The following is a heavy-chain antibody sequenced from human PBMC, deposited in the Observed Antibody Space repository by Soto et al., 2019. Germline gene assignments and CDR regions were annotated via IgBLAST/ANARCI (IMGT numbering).Heavy chain of an antibody. CDR3: TRDGIGGTVFRGFCDY. V-gene: IGHV3-33*01. J-gene: IGHJ4*02. D-gene: IGHD1-7*01. CDR1: GSIFSGYG. CDR2: IWYDGSNK. Sequence: QEHLVQSGGGVVQPGRSLRLSCAASGSIFSGYGMHRVRQAPGKGLEWVAVIWYDGSNKYYADSVKGRFTISRDNSKNMLYLQMDSLRDEDTAVYYCTRDGIGGTVFRGFCDYWGQGTLVTVSS.